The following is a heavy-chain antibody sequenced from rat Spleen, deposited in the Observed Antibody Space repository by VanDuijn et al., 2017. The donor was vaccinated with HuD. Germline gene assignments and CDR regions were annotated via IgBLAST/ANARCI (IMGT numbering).Heavy chain of an antibody. CDR2: ISYDGSST. CDR3: ARHGIYYYDGSYFDY. Sequence: EVHLVESGGGLVQPGRSLKLSCAASGFPFSDHYMAWVRQAPKKGLEWVATISYDGSSTYYRDSVKGRFTISRDNAKSTLYLQMDSLRSEDTATYYCARHGIYYYDGSYFDYWGQGVMVTVSS. D-gene: IGHD1-12*02. V-gene: IGHV5-7*01. J-gene: IGHJ2*01. CDR1: GFPFSDHY.